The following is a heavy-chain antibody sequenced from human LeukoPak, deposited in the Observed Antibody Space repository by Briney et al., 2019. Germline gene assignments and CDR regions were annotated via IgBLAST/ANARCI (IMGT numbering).Heavy chain of an antibody. D-gene: IGHD3-22*01. CDR3: ARGGSSGYYSDY. V-gene: IGHV1-2*02. J-gene: IGHJ4*02. CDR1: GYTFTGYY. Sequence: ASVKVSCKASGYTFTGYYMHWVRQAPGQGLEWMGWINPNSGGTNYAQKFQGRVTMTRDTSISTAYMELRSLRSDDTAVYYCARGGSSGYYSDYWGQGTLVTVSS. CDR2: INPNSGGT.